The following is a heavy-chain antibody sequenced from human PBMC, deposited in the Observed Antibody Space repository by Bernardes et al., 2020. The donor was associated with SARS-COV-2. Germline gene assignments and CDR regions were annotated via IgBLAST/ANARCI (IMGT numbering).Heavy chain of an antibody. CDR1: DGSISNYY. CDR3: AKRTHSFTFDF. V-gene: IGHV4-59*08. J-gene: IGHJ3*01. D-gene: IGHD2-15*01. Sequence: SETLSLTCTVSDGSISNYYWSWIRQSPGKGLEWIGSIYYSGSTSYNPSLKSRVTISVDTSKNQFSLELNSVTAADTAVYYCAKRTHSFTFDFWGQGIMVTVSS. CDR2: IYYSGST.